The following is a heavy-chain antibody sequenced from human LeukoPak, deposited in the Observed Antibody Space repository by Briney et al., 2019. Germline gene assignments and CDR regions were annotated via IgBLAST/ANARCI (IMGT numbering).Heavy chain of an antibody. CDR1: GGSISSYY. CDR3: ARDSITGTAYNYGMDF. Sequence: SETLSLTCTVSGGSISSYYWNWIRQPPGKGLEWIGYIYYSGSTNYNPSLKSRVTISVDTSKNQFSLKLSSVTAADTAVYYCARDSITGTAYNYGMDFCGQGTTVTVSS. V-gene: IGHV4-59*01. D-gene: IGHD1-7*01. CDR2: IYYSGST. J-gene: IGHJ6*02.